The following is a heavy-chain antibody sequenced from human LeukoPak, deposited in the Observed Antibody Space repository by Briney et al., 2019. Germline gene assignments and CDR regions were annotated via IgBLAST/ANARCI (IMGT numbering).Heavy chain of an antibody. J-gene: IGHJ6*02. CDR3: AGFGRTHYYYYGMDV. D-gene: IGHD1-14*01. CDR2: IHYSGSK. CDR1: GGSISSYY. Sequence: PSETLSLTCTVSGGSISSYYWSWIRQPPGKGLEWVGYIHYSGSKNYNPSLKSRVTISTDTSKNQFSLKLSSVTAADTAMYYCAGFGRTHYYYYGMDVWGQGTTVTVSS. V-gene: IGHV4-59*08.